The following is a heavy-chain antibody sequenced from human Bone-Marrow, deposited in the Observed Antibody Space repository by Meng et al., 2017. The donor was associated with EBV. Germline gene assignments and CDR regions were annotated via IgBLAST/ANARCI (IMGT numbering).Heavy chain of an antibody. D-gene: IGHD2-21*01. Sequence: QIDVTESGPTLVKTTQTLALTWTFSGFSLSTPGVGVGWIRQPPVEALEWLAVIYWDDDKRYSPSLKSRLTITKDPSKQQVVLTLTNVDPVDTATYYCAHRRDYSYFDYWGQGTLVTVSS. CDR2: IYWDDDK. V-gene: IGHV2-5*02. CDR1: GFSLSTPGVG. J-gene: IGHJ4*02. CDR3: AHRRDYSYFDY.